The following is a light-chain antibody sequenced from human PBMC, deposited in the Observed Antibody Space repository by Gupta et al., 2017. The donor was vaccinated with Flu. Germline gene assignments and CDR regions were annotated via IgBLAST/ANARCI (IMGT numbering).Light chain of an antibody. CDR2: DIS. J-gene: IGKJ4*01. CDR1: QAIRSN. V-gene: IGKV1-9*01. Sequence: PSFLSASVGDRVTITCRASQAIRSNLAWYQQKPGTAPNLLIYDISTLQTGVSSRFSGSGSVTEFTLTISSLQPEDFATYYCQHLQSYPLTFGGGTKVEI. CDR3: QHLQSYPLT.